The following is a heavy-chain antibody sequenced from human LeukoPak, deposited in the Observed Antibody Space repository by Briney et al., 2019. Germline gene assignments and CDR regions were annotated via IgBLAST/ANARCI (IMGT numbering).Heavy chain of an antibody. V-gene: IGHV3-23*01. CDR1: GFPFSSYA. D-gene: IGHD2-2*01. CDR2: ICGSGGST. J-gene: IGHJ5*02. CDR3: ALPVTSLISNWFDP. Sequence: PGGSLRLSCAASGFPFSSYAMSWVRQAPGKGVEWVSDICGSGGSTYYADSVKGRFTISIDNPKNPRYLQMNSLSAEDTAVYYCALPVTSLISNWFDPWGQGTLVTISS.